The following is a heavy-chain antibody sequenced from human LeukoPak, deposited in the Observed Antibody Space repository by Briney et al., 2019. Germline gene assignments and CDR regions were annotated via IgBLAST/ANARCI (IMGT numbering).Heavy chain of an antibody. D-gene: IGHD3-10*01. J-gene: IGHJ6*03. CDR2: MNPNNGNT. V-gene: IGHV1-8*01. CDR1: GYTFTNYD. CDR3: ARDYTPNNYYYYMDV. Sequence: ASVKVSCKTSGYTFTNYDINWVRQATGQGLEWMGWMNPNNGNTGYAQKFQGRVTMTRNTSISTAYMELSSLRSEDTAVYYCARDYTPNNYYYYMDVWGKGTTVIVSS.